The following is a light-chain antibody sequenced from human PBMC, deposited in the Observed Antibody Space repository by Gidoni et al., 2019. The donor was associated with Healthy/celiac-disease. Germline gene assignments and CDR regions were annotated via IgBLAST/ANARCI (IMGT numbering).Light chain of an antibody. Sequence: EIVLTQSPGTLSLSPGERATLSCRASQSVSSSYLAWYQQKPGQAPRLLIYCASSRATGIPDRFSSSGSGTDFTLTISRLEPEDFAVYYCQQYGSSPPLTFGGGTKVEIK. V-gene: IGKV3-20*01. CDR3: QQYGSSPPLT. CDR2: CAS. J-gene: IGKJ4*01. CDR1: QSVSSSY.